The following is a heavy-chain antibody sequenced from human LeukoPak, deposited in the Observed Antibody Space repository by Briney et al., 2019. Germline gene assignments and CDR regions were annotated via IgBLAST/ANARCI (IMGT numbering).Heavy chain of an antibody. J-gene: IGHJ3*02. CDR3: ASGYCSSTSCYQGDAFDI. V-gene: IGHV4-30-4*08. Sequence: PSQTLSLTCTVSGGSISSGSYYWSWIRQPPGKGLEWIGYIYYSGSTYYNPSLKSRVTISVDTSKNQFSLKLSSVTAADTAVYYCASGYCSSTSCYQGDAFDIWGQGTMVTVSS. D-gene: IGHD2-2*01. CDR2: IYYSGST. CDR1: GGSISSGSYY.